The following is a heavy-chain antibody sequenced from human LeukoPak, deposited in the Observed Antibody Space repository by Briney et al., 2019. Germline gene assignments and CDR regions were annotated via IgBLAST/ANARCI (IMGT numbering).Heavy chain of an antibody. Sequence: KPSETLSLTCTVSGGSISSSSYSWGWIRQPPGKGLEWIGSIYYSGSTYYNPSLKSRVTISVDTSKNQFSLKLSSVTAAGTAVYYCAIYDFWSDGTYYFDYWGQGTLVTVSS. J-gene: IGHJ4*02. V-gene: IGHV4-39*01. CDR1: GGSISSSSYS. CDR2: IYYSGST. CDR3: AIYDFWSDGTYYFDY. D-gene: IGHD3-3*01.